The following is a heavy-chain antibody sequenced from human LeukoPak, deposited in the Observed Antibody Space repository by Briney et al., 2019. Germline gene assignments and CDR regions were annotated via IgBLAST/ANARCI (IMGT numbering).Heavy chain of an antibody. J-gene: IGHJ4*02. CDR1: GFTFSSYA. V-gene: IGHV3-23*01. CDR2: ISGSGGST. Sequence: GGSLRLSCAASGFTFSSYAMSWVRQAPGKGLEWVSAISGSGGSTYYADSVKGRFTIYRDNSKNTLYLQMNSLRAEDTAVYYCAKAPYSSSWFNYFDYWGQGTLVTVSS. D-gene: IGHD6-13*01. CDR3: AKAPYSSSWFNYFDY.